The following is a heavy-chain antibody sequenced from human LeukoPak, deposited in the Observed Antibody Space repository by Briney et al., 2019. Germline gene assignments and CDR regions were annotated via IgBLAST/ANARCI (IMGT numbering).Heavy chain of an antibody. CDR1: GFSISNYD. CDR2: VSNDGSRT. D-gene: IGHD3-10*01. Sequence: PGGSLRLSCAASGFSISNYDMSWVRQAPGKGLEWVSGVSNDGSRTYYADSVKGRFTISRDDAKNSLYLQMNSLRADDTALYYCARVRGSYSVDYWGQGTLVTVSS. J-gene: IGHJ4*02. V-gene: IGHV3-11*04. CDR3: ARVRGSYSVDY.